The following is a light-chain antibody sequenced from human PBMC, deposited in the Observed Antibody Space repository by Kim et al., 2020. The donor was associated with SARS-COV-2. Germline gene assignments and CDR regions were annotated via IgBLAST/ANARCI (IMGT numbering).Light chain of an antibody. V-gene: IGKV3-15*01. CDR3: QQYNNRPPYT. CDR2: DAS. Sequence: VTPGERATLSCRTSQSVRSNLVWYQQKPGQAPRLLIYDASTRATGIPARFSGSGSGTEFTLTISNLQSEDFALYYCQQYNNRPPYTFGQGTKLEI. J-gene: IGKJ2*01. CDR1: QSVRSN.